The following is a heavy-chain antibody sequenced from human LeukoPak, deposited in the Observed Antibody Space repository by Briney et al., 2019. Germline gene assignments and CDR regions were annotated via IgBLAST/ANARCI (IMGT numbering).Heavy chain of an antibody. D-gene: IGHD3-10*01. CDR2: INPNSGGT. J-gene: IGHJ5*02. CDR3: ARDYERIIMVRGVPLSPQTVFDP. V-gene: IGHV1-2*02. Sequence: ASVKVSCKTSGYTFTDYYIHWARQAPGQGPEWMGWINPNSGGTNYAQNLQGRVTMTRDTSISTAYMELSRLRSDDTAVYYCARDYERIIMVRGVPLSPQTVFDPWGQGTLVTVSS. CDR1: GYTFTDYY.